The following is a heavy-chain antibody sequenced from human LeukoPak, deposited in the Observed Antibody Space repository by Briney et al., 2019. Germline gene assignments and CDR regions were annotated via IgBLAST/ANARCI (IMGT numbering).Heavy chain of an antibody. Sequence: AGGSLRLTCAVSGFTFSSYAMSWVRQAPGKGLEWVSAISGSGGSTYYADSVKGRFTISRDNSKNTLYLQMNSLRAEDTAVYYCAKDSLYLAAAWYFDYWGQGTLVTVSS. J-gene: IGHJ4*02. V-gene: IGHV3-23*01. CDR1: GFTFSSYA. D-gene: IGHD6-13*01. CDR3: AKDSLYLAAAWYFDY. CDR2: ISGSGGST.